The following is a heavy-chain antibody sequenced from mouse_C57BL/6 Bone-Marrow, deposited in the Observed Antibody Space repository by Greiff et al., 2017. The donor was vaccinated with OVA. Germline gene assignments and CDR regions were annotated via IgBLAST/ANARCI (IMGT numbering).Heavy chain of an antibody. CDR3: ARRKIYYDYDGAMDD. Sequence: EVQLQQSGPVLVKPGASVKMSCKASGYTFTDYYMNWVKQSHGKSLEWIGVINPYNGGTSYNQKFKGKATLTVDKSSSTAYMELNSLTSEDSAVYYCARRKIYYDYDGAMDDWGQGTSVTVSS. CDR2: INPYNGGT. J-gene: IGHJ4*01. V-gene: IGHV1-19*01. CDR1: GYTFTDYY. D-gene: IGHD2-4*01.